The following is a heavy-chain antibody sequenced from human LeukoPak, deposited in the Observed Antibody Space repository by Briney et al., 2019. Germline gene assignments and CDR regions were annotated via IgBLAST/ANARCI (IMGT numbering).Heavy chain of an antibody. CDR3: ARGRYCSGGTCYQTDY. CDR1: GFTFSTYA. J-gene: IGHJ4*02. Sequence: GRSLRLSCAASGFTFSTYAMHWVRQAPGKGREWVTLISYDGSIKDYADSVKGRFTISRDNSENTVYLQMNGLRAEDTGVYYCARGRYCSGGTCYQTDYWGQGTLVTVSS. V-gene: IGHV3-30*04. CDR2: ISYDGSIK. D-gene: IGHD2-15*01.